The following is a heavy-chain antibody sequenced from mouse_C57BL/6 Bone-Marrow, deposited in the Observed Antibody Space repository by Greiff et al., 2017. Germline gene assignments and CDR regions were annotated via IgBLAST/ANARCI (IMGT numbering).Heavy chain of an antibody. CDR3: ARLTLDY. D-gene: IGHD4-1*01. J-gene: IGHJ2*01. CDR1: GFTFSSYG. V-gene: IGHV5-6*01. Sequence: EVQLVESGGDLVKPGGSLKLSCAASGFTFSSYGMSWVRQTPDTRLEWVATISSGGSYTYYPDSVKGRFTISRDNAKNTLYLQMSSLKSEDTAMYYCARLTLDYWGQGTTLTVSS. CDR2: ISSGGSYT.